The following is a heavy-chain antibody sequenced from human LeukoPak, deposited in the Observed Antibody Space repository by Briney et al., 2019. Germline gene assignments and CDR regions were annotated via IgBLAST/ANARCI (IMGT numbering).Heavy chain of an antibody. CDR1: GGTFSSYA. J-gene: IGHJ4*02. D-gene: IGHD2-2*01. Sequence: SVKVSCKASGGTFSSYAISWVRQAPGQGLEWMGGIIPIFGTANYVQKFQGRVTITTDESTSTAYMELSSLRSEDTAVYYCARVFCSSTSCYRGNFDYWGQGTLVTVSS. CDR3: ARVFCSSTSCYRGNFDY. V-gene: IGHV1-69*05. CDR2: IIPIFGTA.